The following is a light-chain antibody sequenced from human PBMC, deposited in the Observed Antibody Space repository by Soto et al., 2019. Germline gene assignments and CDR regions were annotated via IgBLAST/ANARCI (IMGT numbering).Light chain of an antibody. J-gene: IGLJ2*01. Sequence: QSVLTQPASVSGSPGQSITISCTGTSSDVGGYDYVSWYQQHPGKAPKLIIYEVSNRPSGVSHRFSGSKSGDTASLTISGLQGEDESDYFCSSYRNSDSLVVFGGGTQLTVL. CDR3: SSYRNSDSLVV. CDR1: SSDVGGYDY. CDR2: EVS. V-gene: IGLV2-14*01.